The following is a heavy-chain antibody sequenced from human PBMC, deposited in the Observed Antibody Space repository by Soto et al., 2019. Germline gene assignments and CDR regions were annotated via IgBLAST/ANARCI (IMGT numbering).Heavy chain of an antibody. D-gene: IGHD5-12*01. V-gene: IGHV6-1*01. CDR3: AKGDNLGPKTGYAFDP. J-gene: IGHJ5*02. CDR2: TYFRSKWYN. CDR1: GDSVSSNTAS. Sequence: SQTLSLTCAISGDSVSSNTASWNWIRQSPSRGLEWLGRTYFRSKWYNDYAVSVKSRIIINPDTSNSQFSLQLNSVTPEDTAVYFCAKGDNLGPKTGYAFDPWGQGIMVTVSS.